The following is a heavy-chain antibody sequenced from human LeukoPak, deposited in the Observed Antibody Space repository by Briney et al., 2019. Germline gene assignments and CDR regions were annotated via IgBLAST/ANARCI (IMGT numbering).Heavy chain of an antibody. CDR3: ARGQRGYSGS. CDR1: GGSFSGYY. Sequence: SETLSLTCAVYGGSFSGYYWSWIRQPPGKGLEWIGEINHSGSTNYNPSLKSRVTISVDTSKNQFSLKLSSVTAADTAVYYCARGQRGYSGSWGQGTLVTVSS. D-gene: IGHD6-13*01. J-gene: IGHJ4*02. CDR2: INHSGST. V-gene: IGHV4-34*01.